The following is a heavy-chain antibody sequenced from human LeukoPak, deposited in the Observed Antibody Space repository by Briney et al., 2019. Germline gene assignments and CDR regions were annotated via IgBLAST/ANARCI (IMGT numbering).Heavy chain of an antibody. CDR1: GGSISSGNYY. D-gene: IGHD2-15*01. J-gene: IGHJ5*02. Sequence: PSETLSLTCTVSGGSISSGNYYWSWIRLPAGKGLEWIGRIHASGSTNYNPSLKSRVTISVDTTKNQFSLKLSSVTAADTAVYYCARAICSGGSCYLQNWFDPWGQGTLVTVSS. CDR3: ARAICSGGSCYLQNWFDP. V-gene: IGHV4-61*02. CDR2: IHASGST.